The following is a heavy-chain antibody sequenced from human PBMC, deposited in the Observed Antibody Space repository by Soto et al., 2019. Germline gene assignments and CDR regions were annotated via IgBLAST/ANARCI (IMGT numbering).Heavy chain of an antibody. CDR3: AKDYWFGEPCYGMDV. Sequence: GGSLRLSCAASGFTFGSYGMHWVRQAPGKGLEWVAVISYDGSNKYYADSVKGRFTISRDNSKNTLYLQMNSLRAEDTAVYYCAKDYWFGEPCYGMDVWGQGTTVTVSS. CDR1: GFTFGSYG. V-gene: IGHV3-30*18. D-gene: IGHD3-10*01. J-gene: IGHJ6*02. CDR2: ISYDGSNK.